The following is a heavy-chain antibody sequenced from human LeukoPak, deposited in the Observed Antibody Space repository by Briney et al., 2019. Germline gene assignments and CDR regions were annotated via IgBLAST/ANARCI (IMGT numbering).Heavy chain of an antibody. D-gene: IGHD4-17*01. V-gene: IGHV3-53*01. CDR3: ARVSVTTTSDAFDI. CDR1: GLSVSSNY. Sequence: GGSLRLSFAASGLSVSSNYMSWVRQCPGKGLEWVSIIYSSGSTYYPDSLKGRFTISRDNSKNTLYLQVNSLRAEDTAIYYCARVSVTTTSDAFDIWGQGTMVTVSS. J-gene: IGHJ3*02. CDR2: IYSSGST.